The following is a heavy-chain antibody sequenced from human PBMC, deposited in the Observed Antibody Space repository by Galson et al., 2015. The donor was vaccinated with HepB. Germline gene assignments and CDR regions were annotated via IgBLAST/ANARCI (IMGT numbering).Heavy chain of an antibody. CDR1: TFIFSTYS. CDR2: ISSSSTTI. Sequence: SLRLSCAASTFIFSTYSMNWVRQAPGKGLEWVSYISSSSTTIYYADSVKGRFTISRDNAKNSLYLQMNSLRADDTAMYYCARGGMATIGGPTFDFWGQGTLVTVSS. J-gene: IGHJ4*02. V-gene: IGHV3-48*04. CDR3: ARGGMATIGGPTFDF. D-gene: IGHD5-24*01.